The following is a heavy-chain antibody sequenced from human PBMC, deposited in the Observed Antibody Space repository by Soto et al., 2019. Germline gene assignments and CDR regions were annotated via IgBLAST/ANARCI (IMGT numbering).Heavy chain of an antibody. CDR2: INHSGGS. CDR1: GGSFSGFY. J-gene: IGHJ2*01. V-gene: IGHV4-34*01. Sequence: SETLSLTCAVHGGSFSGFYWTWIRQPPGKGLEWIGEINHSGGSNYNPPLKSRVTMSLDTSRNQFSLSLNSVTAADTAVYYCARMAGPWYFDLWGRGTLVTVSS. CDR3: ARMAGPWYFDL.